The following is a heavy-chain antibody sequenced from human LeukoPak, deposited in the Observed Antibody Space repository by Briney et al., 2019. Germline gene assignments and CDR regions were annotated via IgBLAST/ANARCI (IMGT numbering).Heavy chain of an antibody. Sequence: PGGSLRLSCAASGITFTSHAMSWVRQAPGKGLEWVSLISGSGGHTYYGDSVKGRFTISRDNSKSTLYLQMNSLRAEDTAVYYCARVLSRQQLEWFDPWGQGTLVTVSS. D-gene: IGHD6-13*01. CDR3: ARVLSRQQLEWFDP. CDR1: GITFTSHA. J-gene: IGHJ5*02. V-gene: IGHV3-23*01. CDR2: ISGSGGHT.